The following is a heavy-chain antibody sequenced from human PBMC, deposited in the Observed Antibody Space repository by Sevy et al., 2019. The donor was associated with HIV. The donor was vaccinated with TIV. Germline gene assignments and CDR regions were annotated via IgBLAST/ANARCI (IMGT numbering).Heavy chain of an antibody. J-gene: IGHJ4*02. CDR3: AKDRGGFLGDLLKYYLDY. Sequence: GGSLRLSCGPSGFTFSSSGLHWVRQAPGRGLEWVAVISDDGSNKYYADSVKGRFTISRDNSKNTLYLQMNSLRPADTAVYYCAKDRGGFLGDLLKYYLDYWGQGTLVTVSS. CDR1: GFTFSSSG. CDR2: ISDDGSNK. D-gene: IGHD3-10*01. V-gene: IGHV3-30*18.